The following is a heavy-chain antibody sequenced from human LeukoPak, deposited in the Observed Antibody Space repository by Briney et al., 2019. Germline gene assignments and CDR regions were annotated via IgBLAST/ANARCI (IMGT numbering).Heavy chain of an antibody. D-gene: IGHD6-13*01. Sequence: SETLSLTCAAYGGSFSGYYWSWIRQPPGKGLEWIGEINHSGSTNYNPSLKSRVTISVDTSKNQFSLKLSSVTAADTAVYYCARGQAAAGTGDYYYGMDVWGQGTTVTVSS. J-gene: IGHJ6*02. CDR1: GGSFSGYY. CDR2: INHSGST. CDR3: ARGQAAAGTGDYYYGMDV. V-gene: IGHV4-34*01.